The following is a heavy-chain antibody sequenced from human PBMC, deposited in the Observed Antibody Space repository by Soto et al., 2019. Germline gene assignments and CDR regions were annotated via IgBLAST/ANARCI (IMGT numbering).Heavy chain of an antibody. Sequence: GWSLRLSCAASVFTFISYAMSWVRQAPGKGLEWVSAISGSGGSTNYADSVKGRFTISRDNSKNTLYLQMNSLRAEDTAVYYCAKDWYFGSTIFGLMFDYWGQGTLVTVSS. CDR2: ISGSGGST. V-gene: IGHV3-23*01. D-gene: IGHD3-3*01. J-gene: IGHJ4*02. CDR3: AKDWYFGSTIFGLMFDY. CDR1: VFTFISYA.